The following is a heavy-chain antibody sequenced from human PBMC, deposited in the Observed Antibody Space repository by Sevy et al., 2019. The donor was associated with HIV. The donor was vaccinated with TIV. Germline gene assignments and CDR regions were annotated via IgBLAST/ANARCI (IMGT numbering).Heavy chain of an antibody. CDR1: GFTFEDYA. Sequence: GGSLRLSCAASGFTFEDYALHWVRQVPGKGLEWVSGMSWNSGRIGYADSVKGRFTISRDNAKNSLYLQMNSLRAEDTAFYYCAKDSYYDSSGYFDAWGQGTLVTVSS. CDR2: MSWNSGRI. V-gene: IGHV3-9*01. D-gene: IGHD3-22*01. CDR3: AKDSYYDSSGYFDA. J-gene: IGHJ4*02.